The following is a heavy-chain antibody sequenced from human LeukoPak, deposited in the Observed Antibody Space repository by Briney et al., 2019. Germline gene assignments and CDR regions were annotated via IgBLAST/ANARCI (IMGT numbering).Heavy chain of an antibody. CDR2: IGTAGDT. D-gene: IGHD3-10*01. V-gene: IGHV3-13*01. CDR1: GFTFSSYD. J-gene: IGHJ6*02. Sequence: GGSLRLSCAASGFTFSSYDMHWVRHATGKGLEWVSAIGTAGDTYYPGSVKGRFTISRENAKNSLYLQMNSLRPEDTAMYYCARVRTTGSYYGMDVWGQGTTVTVSS. CDR3: ARVRTTGSYYGMDV.